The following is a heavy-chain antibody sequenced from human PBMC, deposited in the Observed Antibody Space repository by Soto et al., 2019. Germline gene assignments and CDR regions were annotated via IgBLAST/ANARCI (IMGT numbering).Heavy chain of an antibody. J-gene: IGHJ4*02. Sequence: QVQLQESGPGLVKPSETLSLTCTDSGVSIKTFYWNWIRQPPGKGLEWIGFISYSGTTNYNPSLKRRVTLTTDPSRSQFSLMLTAVTAADTAVYYCARQIRDGSGTYHFEYWGQGTLVTVSS. CDR3: ARQIRDGSGTYHFEY. V-gene: IGHV4-59*08. CDR2: ISYSGTT. D-gene: IGHD3-10*01. CDR1: GVSIKTFY.